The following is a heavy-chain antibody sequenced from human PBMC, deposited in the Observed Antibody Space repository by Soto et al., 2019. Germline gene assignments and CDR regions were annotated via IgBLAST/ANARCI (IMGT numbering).Heavy chain of an antibody. J-gene: IGHJ4*02. CDR3: AREATCSSTSCYLFDY. Sequence: LRLSCAASGFTFSSYAMHWVRQAPGKGLEWVAVISYDGSNKCYADSVKGRFTISRDNSKNTLYLQMNSLRAEDTAVYYCAREATCSSTSCYLFDYWGQGTLVTVSS. CDR2: ISYDGSNK. V-gene: IGHV3-30-3*01. CDR1: GFTFSSYA. D-gene: IGHD2-2*01.